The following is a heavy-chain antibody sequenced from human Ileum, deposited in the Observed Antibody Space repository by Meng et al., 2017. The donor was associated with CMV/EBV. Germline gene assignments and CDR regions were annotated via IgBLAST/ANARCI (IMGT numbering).Heavy chain of an antibody. CDR3: GRFISGLEPEGISYYYYGMDV. Sequence: GESLKISCVASEFTFSNYGMNWVRQAPGKGLEWVSSISSGSTYMYYADSVKGRFTISRDNAKNSLYLQMNSLRAEDTAVYYCGRFISGLEPEGISYYYYGMDVWGQGTTVTVSS. CDR2: ISSGSTYM. CDR1: EFTFSNYG. J-gene: IGHJ6*02. V-gene: IGHV3-21*04. D-gene: IGHD1-14*01.